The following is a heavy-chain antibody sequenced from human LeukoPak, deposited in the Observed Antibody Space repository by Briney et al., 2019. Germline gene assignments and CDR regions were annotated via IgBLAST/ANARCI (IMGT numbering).Heavy chain of an antibody. V-gene: IGHV5-51*01. Sequence: GESLKISCKASGYTFNTYWIAWVRQTAGKGLEWMGIIYPGDSDTRYSPSFHGQVTISADKSITAAYLQWSSLKASDSAIYYCARHYSSSSGDGFDIWGQGTLVTVSS. J-gene: IGHJ3*02. CDR1: GYTFNTYW. CDR3: ARHYSSSSGDGFDI. CDR2: IYPGDSDT. D-gene: IGHD6-6*01.